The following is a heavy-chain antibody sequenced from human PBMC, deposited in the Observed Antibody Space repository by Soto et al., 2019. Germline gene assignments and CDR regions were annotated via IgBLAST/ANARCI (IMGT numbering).Heavy chain of an antibody. Sequence: GASVKVSCKASGYTFNTYGINWVRQAPGQGLELMGWISAYDGKTTYGEKFQGRVTLTTDTSTSTAYMELRSLRSDDTAIYYCARQPHEFWTSYWFDPWGQGTPVTVSS. D-gene: IGHD3-3*01. CDR2: ISAYDGKT. CDR1: GYTFNTYG. J-gene: IGHJ5*02. CDR3: ARQPHEFWTSYWFDP. V-gene: IGHV1-18*01.